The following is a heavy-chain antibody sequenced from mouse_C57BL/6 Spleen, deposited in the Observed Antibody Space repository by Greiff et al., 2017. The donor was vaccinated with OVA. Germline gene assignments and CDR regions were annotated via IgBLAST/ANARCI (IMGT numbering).Heavy chain of an antibody. V-gene: IGHV1-74*01. CDR1: GYTFTSYW. CDR3: AIEGPFTTVVANFDY. D-gene: IGHD1-1*01. CDR2: IHPSDSDT. Sequence: QVQLKQPGAELVKPGASVKVSCKASGYTFTSYWMHWVKQRPGQGLEWIGRIHPSDSDTNYNQKFKGKATLTVDKSSSTAYMQLSSLTSEDSAVYYCAIEGPFTTVVANFDYWGQGTTLTVSS. J-gene: IGHJ2*01.